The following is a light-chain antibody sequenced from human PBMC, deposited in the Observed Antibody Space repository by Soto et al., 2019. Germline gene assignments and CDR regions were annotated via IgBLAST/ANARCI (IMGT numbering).Light chain of an antibody. CDR3: QQYASSPPYT. CDR2: GAS. V-gene: IGKV3-20*01. Sequence: EIVLTQSPGTLSLSPGERATLSCRASQSVSSSYLAWYQQKPGQAPRLLIYGASSRATGIPDRFSGSGSGTDFTLTISRLEPEDFAVYYCQQYASSPPYTFGQGTKLVI. CDR1: QSVSSSY. J-gene: IGKJ2*01.